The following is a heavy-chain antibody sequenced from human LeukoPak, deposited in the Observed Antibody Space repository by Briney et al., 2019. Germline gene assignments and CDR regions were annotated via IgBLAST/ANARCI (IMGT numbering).Heavy chain of an antibody. CDR3: ARNQGPPTYYDFWSGYYRPGGWFDP. V-gene: IGHV3-30*01. J-gene: IGHJ5*02. Sequence: GGSLRLSCAASGFTFSSYAMHWVRQAPGKGLEGVAGISYDGSNKYYADSVKGRFTISRDNSKNTLYLQMNSLRAEDTAVYYCARNQGPPTYYDFWSGYYRPGGWFDPWGQGTLVTVSS. CDR1: GFTFSSYA. CDR2: ISYDGSNK. D-gene: IGHD3-3*01.